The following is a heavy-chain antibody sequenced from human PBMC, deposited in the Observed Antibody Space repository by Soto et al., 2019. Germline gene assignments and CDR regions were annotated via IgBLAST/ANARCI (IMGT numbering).Heavy chain of an antibody. J-gene: IGHJ6*02. CDR2: ISGSGGST. CDR3: AKAKSVPAHSYYYYGLDV. D-gene: IGHD2-2*01. V-gene: IGHV3-23*01. CDR1: GFTFSSYA. Sequence: GGSLRLSCAASGFTFSSYAMSWVRQAPGRGLEWVSAISGSGGSTYYADSVKGRFTISRDNSKNTLYLQMNSLRAEDTAVYYCAKAKSVPAHSYYYYGLDVWGQGTTVTVSS.